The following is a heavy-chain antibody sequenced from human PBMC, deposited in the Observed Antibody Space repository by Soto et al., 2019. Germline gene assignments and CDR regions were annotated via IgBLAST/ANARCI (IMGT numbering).Heavy chain of an antibody. CDR1: GLTISNAW. CDR2: IKTNTEGGTT. V-gene: IGHV3-15*07. Sequence: EVHLVESGGGFIYPGGSLRLSCAASGLTISNAWMNWVHQAPGKGLEWVGRIKTNTEGGTTDYAAAVKGRFTVSRDDSKNTLYLQMNSLKTEDTAVYYCTTGSVEGVWGQGTTVTVSS. J-gene: IGHJ6*02. CDR3: TTGSVEGV. D-gene: IGHD2-15*01.